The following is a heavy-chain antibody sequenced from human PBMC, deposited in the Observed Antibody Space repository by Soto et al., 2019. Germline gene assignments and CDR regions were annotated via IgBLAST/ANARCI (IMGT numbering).Heavy chain of an antibody. V-gene: IGHV4-59*08. CDR1: GDSIRPYY. D-gene: IGHD6-19*01. CDR3: ARLPLTSGWYEFYFDY. Sequence: SETLSLTCTVSGDSIRPYYWTWIRQPPGKGLEWIGYIYYRGSTNYNPSLKSRVTISVDSSKNQFSLNLNSVTAADTAVYYCARLPLTSGWYEFYFDYWGQGTLVTVSS. J-gene: IGHJ4*02. CDR2: IYYRGST.